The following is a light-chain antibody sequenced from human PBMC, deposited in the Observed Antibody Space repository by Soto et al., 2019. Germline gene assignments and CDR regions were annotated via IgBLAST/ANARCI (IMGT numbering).Light chain of an antibody. CDR2: HAS. V-gene: IGKV1-33*01. Sequence: DTQMTQSPSSLSASIGDRVTITCPASQGIATYLHWYQQKPGKAPKLLIYHASNLQTGVPSRFSGSGSGTHFTLIISSLQPDDIATYFCQQSDNLPLTFGGGTKVEIK. CDR3: QQSDNLPLT. J-gene: IGKJ4*01. CDR1: QGIATY.